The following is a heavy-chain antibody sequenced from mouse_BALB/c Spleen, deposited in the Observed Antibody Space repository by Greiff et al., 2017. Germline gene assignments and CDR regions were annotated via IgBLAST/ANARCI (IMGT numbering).Heavy chain of an antibody. J-gene: IGHJ2*01. D-gene: IGHD2-14*01. V-gene: IGHV5-17*02. CDR1: GFTFSSFG. CDR2: ISSGSSTI. CDR3: ARRGRYGYYFDY. Sequence: EVMLVESGGGLVQPGGSRKLSCAASGFTFSSFGMHWVRQAPEKGLEWVAYISSGSSTIYYADTVKGRFTISRDNPKNTLFLQMTSLRSEDTAMYYCARRGRYGYYFDYWGQGTTLTVSS.